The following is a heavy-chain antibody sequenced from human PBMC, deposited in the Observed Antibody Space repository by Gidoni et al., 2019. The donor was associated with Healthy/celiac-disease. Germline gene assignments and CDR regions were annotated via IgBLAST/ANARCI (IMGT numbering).Heavy chain of an antibody. J-gene: IGHJ3*02. CDR2: ISWNSGSI. Sequence: EVKLVEFGGGLVQLGGSLRLSCAASGFTVAVNAMHWVRQAPGKGLEWFSGISWNSGSIGYADSVKGRFTISRDNAKNSLYLQINSLRAEDTALYYCAKVVGARTVAFDIWGQGTMVTVSS. D-gene: IGHD1-26*01. CDR3: AKVVGARTVAFDI. CDR1: GFTVAVNA. V-gene: IGHV3-9*01.